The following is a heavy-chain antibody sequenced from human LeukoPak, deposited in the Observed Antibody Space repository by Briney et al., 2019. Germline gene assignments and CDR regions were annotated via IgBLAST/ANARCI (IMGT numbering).Heavy chain of an antibody. J-gene: IGHJ4*02. D-gene: IGHD3-3*01. CDR2: IYHSGST. V-gene: IGHV4-38-2*02. CDR1: GGSISSYY. CDR3: ALVVIIRGNYFDY. Sequence: SETLSLTCTVSGGSISSYYWGWIRQPPGKGLEWIGSIYHSGSTYYNPSPKSRVTISVDTSKNQFSLKLSSVTAADTAVYYCALVVIIRGNYFDYWGQGTLVTVSS.